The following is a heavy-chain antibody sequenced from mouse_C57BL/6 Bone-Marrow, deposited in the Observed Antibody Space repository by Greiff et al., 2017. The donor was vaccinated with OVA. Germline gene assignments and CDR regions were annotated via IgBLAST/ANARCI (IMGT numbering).Heavy chain of an antibody. V-gene: IGHV1-15*01. CDR2: IDPETGGT. CDR3: TGQQHAWFAY. D-gene: IGHD6-1*01. J-gene: IGHJ3*01. CDR1: GYTFTDYE. Sequence: QVQLQQSGAELVRPGASVTLSCKASGYTFTDYEMHWVKQTPVHGLEWIGAIDPETGGTAYNQKFKGKAILTADKSSSTAYMELRSLTSEDSAVYYCTGQQHAWFAYWGQGTLVTVSA.